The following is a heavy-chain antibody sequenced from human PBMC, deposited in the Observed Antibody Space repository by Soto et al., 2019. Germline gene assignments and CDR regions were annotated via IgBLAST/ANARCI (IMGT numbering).Heavy chain of an antibody. CDR1: EFTFSGRS. J-gene: IGHJ6*03. CDR3: ARGWFGPDV. D-gene: IGHD3-10*01. V-gene: IGHV3-74*01. Sequence: EVQLVESGGGLVQPGGSLRLSCAASEFTFSGRSVHWVGQAPGKGLVWVSGIDKVGTDSTYADSVKGRFTSSRGNAKNTVYLQMNSLRVEDTAVYYCARGWFGPDVWGKGTTVTVSS. CDR2: IDKVGTDS.